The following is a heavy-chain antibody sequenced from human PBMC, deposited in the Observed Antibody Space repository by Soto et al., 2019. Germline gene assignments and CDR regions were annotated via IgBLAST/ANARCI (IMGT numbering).Heavy chain of an antibody. J-gene: IGHJ4*02. CDR3: AKDSSSNFDY. CDR2: FSGYNGNT. CDR1: GYTVTSYG. D-gene: IGHD6-19*01. Sequence: ASVKVSCKASGYTVTSYGISWVRQAPGQGLEWMGWFSGYNGNTNYAQKFQGRVTMTTDTSTSTAYMELRSLRSDDTAVYYCAKDSSSNFDYWGQGTLVTVSS. V-gene: IGHV1-18*04.